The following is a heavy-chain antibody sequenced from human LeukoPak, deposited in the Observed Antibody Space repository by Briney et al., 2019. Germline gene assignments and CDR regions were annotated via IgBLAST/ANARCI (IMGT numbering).Heavy chain of an antibody. CDR3: ARHRSRVQLRIYYFDY. V-gene: IGHV4-59*05. Sequence: PSETLSLTCTVSGGSISSYYWSWIRQPPGKGLEWIGSIYYSGSTYYNPSLKSRVTISVDTSKNQFSLKLSSVTAADTAVYYCARHRSRVQLRIYYFDYWGQGTLVTVSS. D-gene: IGHD1-1*01. CDR2: IYYSGST. CDR1: GGSISSYY. J-gene: IGHJ4*02.